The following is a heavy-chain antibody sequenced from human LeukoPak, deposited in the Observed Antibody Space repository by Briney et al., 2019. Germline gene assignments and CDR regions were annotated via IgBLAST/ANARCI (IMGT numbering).Heavy chain of an antibody. V-gene: IGHV1-2*02. CDR2: INPNSGGT. CDR3: ARVRKRYYDSSGYYYYY. D-gene: IGHD3-22*01. Sequence: ASVKVSCKASGYTFTSYYMHWVRQAPGQGLEWMGWINPNSGGTNYAQKFQGRVTMTRDTSISTAYMELSRLRSDDTAVYYCARVRKRYYDSSGYYYYYWGQGTLVTVSS. CDR1: GYTFTSYY. J-gene: IGHJ4*02.